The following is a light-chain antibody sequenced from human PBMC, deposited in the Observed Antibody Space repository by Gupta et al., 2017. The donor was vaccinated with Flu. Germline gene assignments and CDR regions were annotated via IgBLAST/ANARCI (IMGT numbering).Light chain of an antibody. Sequence: VSPGEPASISCRPSHSLLHSNGNNYLSWYLQKPGQSPQVLIFLGSHRASGVPDRFSGSGSGTDFTLKISRVEAEDVGVYYCMQSLHTPLTFGQGTRLEIK. V-gene: IGKV2-28*01. CDR2: LGS. CDR1: HSLLHSNGNNY. CDR3: MQSLHTPLT. J-gene: IGKJ5*01.